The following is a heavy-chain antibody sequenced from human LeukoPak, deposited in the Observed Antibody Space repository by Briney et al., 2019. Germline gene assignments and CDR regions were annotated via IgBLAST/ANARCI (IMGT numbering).Heavy chain of an antibody. CDR1: GFTFSSYW. D-gene: IGHD1-26*01. V-gene: IGHV3-74*01. Sequence: SGGSQRLSCAASGFTFSSYWVHWVRQAPGKGLVWVSRINSDGSSTSYADSVKGRFTISRDNAKNTLYLQMNSLRAEDTAVYYCARDGVSGGFDYWGQGTLVTVSS. J-gene: IGHJ4*02. CDR2: INSDGSST. CDR3: ARDGVSGGFDY.